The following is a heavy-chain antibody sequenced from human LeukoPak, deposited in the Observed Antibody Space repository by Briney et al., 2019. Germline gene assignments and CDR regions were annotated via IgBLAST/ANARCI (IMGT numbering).Heavy chain of an antibody. CDR1: GFTFSSYS. D-gene: IGHD1-26*01. CDR3: ARVSGSYSYNPDPELDY. J-gene: IGHJ4*02. CDR2: ISSSSSYI. V-gene: IGHV3-21*01. Sequence: GGSLRLSCAASGFTFSSYSMNWVRQAPGKGLEWVSSISSSSSYIYYADSVKGRFTISRDNAKNSLYLQMNSLRAEDTAVYYCARVSGSYSYNPDPELDYWGQGTLVTVSS.